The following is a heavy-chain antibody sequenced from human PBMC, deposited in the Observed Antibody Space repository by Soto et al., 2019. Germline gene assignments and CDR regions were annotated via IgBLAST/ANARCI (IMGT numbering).Heavy chain of an antibody. D-gene: IGHD1-26*01. CDR1: GFTFSSYS. CDR3: ARVAAAQAAGIQWELPNLYFDY. Sequence: GGSLRLSCAASGFTFSSYSMNWVRQAPGKGLEWVSYISSSSSTIYYADSVKGRFTISRDNAKNSLYLQMNSLRDEDTAVYYCARVAAAQAAGIQWELPNLYFDYWGQGTLVTVSS. V-gene: IGHV3-48*02. J-gene: IGHJ4*02. CDR2: ISSSSSTI.